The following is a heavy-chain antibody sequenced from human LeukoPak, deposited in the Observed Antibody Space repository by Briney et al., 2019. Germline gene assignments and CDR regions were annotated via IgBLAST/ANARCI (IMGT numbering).Heavy chain of an antibody. J-gene: IGHJ4*02. D-gene: IGHD5-12*01. CDR3: AILYGYSGYDTSDY. Sequence: KTSETLSLTCTVSGGSISTFYWNWIRQSPGKGLEWIGYISVGGANNYNPSLKSRVSLSVDTSKNQFSLKLSSVTAADTALYYCAILYGYSGYDTSDYWGQGTLVTVSS. V-gene: IGHV4-4*08. CDR1: GGSISTFY. CDR2: ISVGGAN.